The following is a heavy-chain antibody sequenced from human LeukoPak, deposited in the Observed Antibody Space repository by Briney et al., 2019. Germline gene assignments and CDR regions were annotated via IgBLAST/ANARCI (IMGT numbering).Heavy chain of an antibody. V-gene: IGHV4-59*01. D-gene: IGHD3-22*01. J-gene: IGHJ4*02. CDR3: AREGSDSSGYYYLHY. CDR2: IYYSGST. CDR1: GGSISSYY. Sequence: SETLSLTCTVSGGSISSYYWSWIRQPPGKGLEWIGYIYYSGSTNYNPSLKSRVTISVDTSKNQISLKLSSVTAADTAVYYCAREGSDSSGYYYLHYWGQGTLVTVSS.